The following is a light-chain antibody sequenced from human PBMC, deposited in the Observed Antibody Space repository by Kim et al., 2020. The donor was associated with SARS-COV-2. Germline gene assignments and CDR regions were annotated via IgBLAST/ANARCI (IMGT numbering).Light chain of an antibody. V-gene: IGKV3-15*01. CDR2: GAS. Sequence: LSVSPGERATLSCRASQSVSSNLAWYQQKPGQAPRLLIYGASTRATGIPARFSGSGSGTEFTLTISSLQSEDFAVYYCQQYNNWWTFGQGTKV. J-gene: IGKJ1*01. CDR1: QSVSSN. CDR3: QQYNNWWT.